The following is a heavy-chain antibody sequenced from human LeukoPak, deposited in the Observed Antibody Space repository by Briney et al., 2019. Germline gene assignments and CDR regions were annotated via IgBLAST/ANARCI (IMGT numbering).Heavy chain of an antibody. V-gene: IGHV4-59*01. J-gene: IGHJ4*02. CDR1: GGSISSYY. Sequence: PSETLSLTCTVSGGSISSYYWSWIRQPPGKGLEWIGYIYYSGSTNYNPSLKSRVTISEDTSKNQFSLKLSSVTAADTAVYYCATLGDRYCSSTSCYTGSDYWGQGALVTVSS. D-gene: IGHD2-2*02. CDR3: ATLGDRYCSSTSCYTGSDY. CDR2: IYYSGST.